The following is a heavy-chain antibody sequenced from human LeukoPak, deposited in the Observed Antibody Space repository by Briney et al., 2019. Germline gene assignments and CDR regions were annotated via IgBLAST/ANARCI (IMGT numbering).Heavy chain of an antibody. CDR2: IIPIFGTA. Sequence: SVKVSCKASGYTFTSYGISWVRQAPGQGLEWMGGIIPIFGTANYAQKFQGRVTITTDESTSTAYMELSSLRSEDTAVYYCARSGLIRGVIITPFDYWGQGTLVTVSS. D-gene: IGHD3-10*01. J-gene: IGHJ4*02. CDR1: GYTFTSYG. V-gene: IGHV1-69*05. CDR3: ARSGLIRGVIITPFDY.